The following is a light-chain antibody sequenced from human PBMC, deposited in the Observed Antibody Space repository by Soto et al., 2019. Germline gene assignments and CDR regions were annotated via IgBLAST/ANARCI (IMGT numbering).Light chain of an antibody. J-gene: IGKJ1*01. V-gene: IGKV3-15*01. Sequence: IVMTQSAAALSVSPGARATHSCKASQSVRSNLAWYQQKPGQPPKLXISGASTRESGVPERFSGSGSATDFTLTISSVQAEDVAVYYCQQYFINFRTFGQGTKVDIK. CDR3: QQYFINFRT. CDR1: QSVRSN. CDR2: GAS.